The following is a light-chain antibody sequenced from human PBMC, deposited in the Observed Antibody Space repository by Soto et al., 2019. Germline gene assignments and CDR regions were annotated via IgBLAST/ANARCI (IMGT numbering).Light chain of an antibody. Sequence: EIVMTQSPATLSVSPGERATLSCRASQSVSSNLAWYQQKPGQAPRLLIYGPSTRATGIPARFSGSGSETEFSLTILSLQSEDFAVYYCQQYNNWPPLTFGGGTKVQIK. V-gene: IGKV3-15*01. J-gene: IGKJ4*01. CDR2: GPS. CDR1: QSVSSN. CDR3: QQYNNWPPLT.